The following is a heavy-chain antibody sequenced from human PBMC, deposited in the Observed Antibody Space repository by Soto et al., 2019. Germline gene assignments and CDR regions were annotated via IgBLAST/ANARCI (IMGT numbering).Heavy chain of an antibody. D-gene: IGHD3-9*01. Sequence: QITLKESGPTLVKPTQTLTLTCTFSGFSLTTAGVGVGWIRQTPGKALEWLALIYWDDDKRYRPSLESRLTITKDTSKNQVVLTMTNMDPVETATYYCAHSLGLVKRDFIPYFDYWGQGALVTVSS. CDR1: GFSLTTAGVG. V-gene: IGHV2-5*02. CDR3: AHSLGLVKRDFIPYFDY. J-gene: IGHJ4*02. CDR2: IYWDDDK.